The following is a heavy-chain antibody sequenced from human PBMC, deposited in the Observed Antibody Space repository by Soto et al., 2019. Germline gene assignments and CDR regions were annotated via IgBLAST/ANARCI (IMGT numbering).Heavy chain of an antibody. J-gene: IGHJ5*02. CDR2: INPGNGNT. CDR3: AKAGGP. V-gene: IGHV1-3*01. Sequence: GASVKVSCKASGYSFTNYAMNWLRQAPGQRLEWMGWINPGNGNTKYSQKFEGRVSITRDTSATTVHMELSGLRSEDTALYYCAKAGGPWGQGTQVTVSS. D-gene: IGHD3-10*01. CDR1: GYSFTNYA.